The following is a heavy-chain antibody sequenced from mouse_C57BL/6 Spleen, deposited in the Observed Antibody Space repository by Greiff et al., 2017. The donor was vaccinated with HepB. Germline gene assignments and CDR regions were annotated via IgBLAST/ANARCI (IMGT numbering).Heavy chain of an antibody. CDR3: ASYDYYGSSYGTWFAY. J-gene: IGHJ3*01. CDR1: GYTFTSYG. V-gene: IGHV1-81*01. Sequence: VQRVESGAELARPGASVKLSCKASGYTFTSYGISWVKQRTGQGLEWIGEIYPRSGNTYYNEKFKGKATLTADKSSSTAYMELRSLTSEDSAVYFCASYDYYGSSYGTWFAYWGQGTLVTVSA. D-gene: IGHD1-1*01. CDR2: IYPRSGNT.